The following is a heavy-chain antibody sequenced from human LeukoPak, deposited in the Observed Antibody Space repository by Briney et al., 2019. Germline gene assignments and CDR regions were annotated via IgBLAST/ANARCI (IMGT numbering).Heavy chain of an antibody. CDR1: GYTFTNYG. V-gene: IGHV1-18*01. CDR2: ISGYNGNT. Sequence: GASVKVSCKTSGYTFTNYGISWVRQAPGQGLEWMGWISGYNGNTNYAQNLQGRVTMTTDTSTSTAYMELRSLTSDDTALYYCARDAPYSSSWYMPFDYWGQGTLVTVSS. CDR3: ARDAPYSSSWYMPFDY. D-gene: IGHD6-13*01. J-gene: IGHJ4*02.